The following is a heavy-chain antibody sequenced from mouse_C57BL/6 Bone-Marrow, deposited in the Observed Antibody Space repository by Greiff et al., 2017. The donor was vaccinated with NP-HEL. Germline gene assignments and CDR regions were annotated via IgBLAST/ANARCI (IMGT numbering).Heavy chain of an antibody. CDR2: IYPRSGNT. V-gene: IGHV1-81*01. Sequence: QVHVKQSGAELARPGASVKLSCKASGYTFTSYGISWVKQRTGQGLEWIGEIYPRSGNTYYNEKFKGKATLTADKSSSTAYMELRSLTSEDSAVYFCARGVVATRYFDVWGTGTTVTVSS. D-gene: IGHD1-1*01. J-gene: IGHJ1*03. CDR1: GYTFTSYG. CDR3: ARGVVATRYFDV.